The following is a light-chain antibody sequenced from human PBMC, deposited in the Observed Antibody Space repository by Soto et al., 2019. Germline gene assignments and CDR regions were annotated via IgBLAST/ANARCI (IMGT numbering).Light chain of an antibody. J-gene: IGLJ3*02. CDR3: ETWDSNTKL. CDR1: SGHSSYI. Sequence: QPVLTQSSSASASLGSSVKLTCTLSSGHSSYIIAWHQQQPGKAPRYLMKLEGSGSYNKGSGVPDRFSGSSSGADRYLTISNLQSEDEADYYCETWDSNTKLFGEGTKLTVL. CDR2: LEGSGSY. V-gene: IGLV4-60*03.